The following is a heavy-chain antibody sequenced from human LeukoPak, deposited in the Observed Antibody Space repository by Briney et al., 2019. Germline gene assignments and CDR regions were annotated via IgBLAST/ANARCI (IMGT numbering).Heavy chain of an antibody. Sequence: SETLSLTCTVSGGSISSSSYYWGWIRQPPGKGLEWIGNIYHSGSTNYNPSLKSRVTISVDKSKNQFSLKLSSVTAADTAVYYCARDQAYDSSGYSWGQGTLVTVSS. CDR2: IYHSGST. V-gene: IGHV4-39*07. CDR3: ARDQAYDSSGYS. CDR1: GGSISSSSYY. J-gene: IGHJ5*02. D-gene: IGHD3-22*01.